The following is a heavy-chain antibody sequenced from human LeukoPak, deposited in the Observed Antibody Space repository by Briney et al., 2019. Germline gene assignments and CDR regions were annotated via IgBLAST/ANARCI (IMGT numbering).Heavy chain of an antibody. Sequence: SETLSLTCAVYGGSFSGYYWSWIRQPPGKGLEWIGSIYHSGSTYYNPSLKSRVTISVDTSKNQFSLKLSSVTAADTAVYYCARTDGTTINYWGQGTLVTVSS. J-gene: IGHJ4*02. CDR1: GGSFSGYY. CDR3: ARTDGTTINY. D-gene: IGHD1-1*01. CDR2: IYHSGST. V-gene: IGHV4-34*01.